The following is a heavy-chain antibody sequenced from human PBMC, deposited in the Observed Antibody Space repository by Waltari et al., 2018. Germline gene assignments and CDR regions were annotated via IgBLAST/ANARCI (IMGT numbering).Heavy chain of an antibody. V-gene: IGHV2-5*01. J-gene: IGHJ4*02. CDR1: GFSLSTSGVG. CDR3: AHSGNQCRFYFDY. CDR2: LYWNDDK. D-gene: IGHD1-26*01. Sequence: QITLKESGPTLVKPTQTLTLTCTFSGFSLSTSGVGVGWIRQPPGKALEWLALLYWNDDKWYSTTLRSRLTSMQDTSKNQVVLIMTNMDPVDTATYYCAHSGNQCRFYFDYWGQGILVTVSS.